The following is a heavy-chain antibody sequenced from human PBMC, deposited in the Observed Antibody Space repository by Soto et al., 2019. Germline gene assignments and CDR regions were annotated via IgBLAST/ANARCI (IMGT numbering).Heavy chain of an antibody. CDR2: VIPMSRTR. V-gene: IGHV1-69*18. CDR1: GGSFSTYG. CDR3: ARQGGRLQLIDY. Sequence: QVHLVQSGAAVKKPGSSVNISCKSSGGSFSTYGISWLRQAPGQGLEWLGTVIPMSRTRNYAQRFQGRVTITATETTNIAYMELSGLIFEDTAIYYCARQGGRLQLIDYWGQGTLVTVSS. J-gene: IGHJ4*02. D-gene: IGHD5-12*01.